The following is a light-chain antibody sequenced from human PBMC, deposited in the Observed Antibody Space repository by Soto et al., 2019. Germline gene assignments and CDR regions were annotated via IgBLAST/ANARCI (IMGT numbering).Light chain of an antibody. J-gene: IGKJ3*01. CDR1: QSVSGV. Sequence: EVVLTQSPATLSLSPGERATLSCRASQSVSGVLSWYQQKPGQVPRLLIYDASNRATGIPARFSGSGAATDFTLTISSLEPEDFAVYYCLQRSGWRVTFGPGTKVELK. CDR2: DAS. V-gene: IGKV3-11*01. CDR3: LQRSGWRVT.